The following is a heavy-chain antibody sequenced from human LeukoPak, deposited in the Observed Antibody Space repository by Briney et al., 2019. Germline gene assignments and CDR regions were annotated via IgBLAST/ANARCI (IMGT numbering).Heavy chain of an antibody. Sequence: GGSLRLSCAASGFTFSNYWMSWVRQAPGKGLEWVANIKQDGSEKYYVDSVKGRFTISRDNAKNSLYLQMNSLRAEDTAVYYCASWAYYYGSGSLWGQGTLVTVSS. J-gene: IGHJ4*02. CDR2: IKQDGSEK. CDR3: ASWAYYYGSGSL. CDR1: GFTFSNYW. D-gene: IGHD3-10*01. V-gene: IGHV3-7*01.